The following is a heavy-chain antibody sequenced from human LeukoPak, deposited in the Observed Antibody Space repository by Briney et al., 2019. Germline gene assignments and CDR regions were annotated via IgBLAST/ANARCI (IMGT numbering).Heavy chain of an antibody. CDR3: AREKYSSGWYVDWFDP. CDR2: IYYSGST. Sequence: SETLSLTCTVSGGSISSSSYYWGWIRQPPGKGLEWIGSIYYSGSTYYNPSLKSRVTISVDTSKNQFSLKLSPVTAADTAVYYCAREKYSSGWYVDWFDPWGQGTLVTVSS. D-gene: IGHD6-19*01. V-gene: IGHV4-39*07. J-gene: IGHJ5*02. CDR1: GGSISSSSYY.